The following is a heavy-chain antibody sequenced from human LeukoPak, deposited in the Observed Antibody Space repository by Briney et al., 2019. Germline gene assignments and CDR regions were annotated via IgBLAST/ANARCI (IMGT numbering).Heavy chain of an antibody. D-gene: IGHD3-22*01. V-gene: IGHV3-33*01. CDR3: ARGSQYYDSRSREGGWFDP. Sequence: PGRSLRLSCTASGFNFGIYGMHWVRQAPGKGLEWVAVMWDDGTNEYYVESVKGRFTISRDNGKRTLYLQMNSLRVEDTAVYYCARGSQYYDSRSREGGWFDPWGQGTLVTVSS. J-gene: IGHJ5*02. CDR2: MWDDGTNE. CDR1: GFNFGIYG.